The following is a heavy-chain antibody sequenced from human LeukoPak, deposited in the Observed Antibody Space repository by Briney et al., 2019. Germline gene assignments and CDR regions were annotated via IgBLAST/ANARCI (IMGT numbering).Heavy chain of an antibody. D-gene: IGHD3-16*01. V-gene: IGHV4-34*01. CDR3: ARRRGYGGHYYYYYMDV. CDR1: GGSFSGYY. J-gene: IGHJ6*03. Sequence: SETLSLTCAVYGGSFSGYYWSWIRQPPGKGLEWIGEINHSGSTNYNPSLKSRVTISVDTSKNQFSLKLSSVTAADAAVYYCARRRGYGGHYYYYYMDVWGKGTTVTISS. CDR2: INHSGST.